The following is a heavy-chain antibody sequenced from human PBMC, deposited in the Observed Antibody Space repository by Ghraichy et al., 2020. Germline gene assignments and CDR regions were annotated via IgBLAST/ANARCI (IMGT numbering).Heavy chain of an antibody. CDR2: ISSTSTI. CDR1: GFTFRTYS. CDR3: ARDQGGVVFDY. D-gene: IGHD3-16*01. J-gene: IGHJ4*02. V-gene: IGHV3-48*02. Sequence: SCAASGFTFRTYSMNWVRQAPGKGLEWVSYISSTSTIYYADSVKGRFTISRDNAKNSLYLQMNSLRDEDTAVYYCARDQGGVVFDYWGQGTLVTVSS.